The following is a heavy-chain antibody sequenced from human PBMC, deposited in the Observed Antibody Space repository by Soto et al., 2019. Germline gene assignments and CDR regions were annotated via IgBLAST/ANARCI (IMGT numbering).Heavy chain of an antibody. Sequence: QVQLVQSGAEGKRPGASVKVSCRASGYVFNTYGLSWVRQAPGQGLEWMGWITAYSADTNYAQKFKGRVTMTIDTSTNTAYMELRSLRSDDTALYFCARDGSLAGNYEYWGQGTLVTVSS. D-gene: IGHD4-4*01. J-gene: IGHJ4*02. CDR3: ARDGSLAGNYEY. CDR2: ITAYSADT. CDR1: GYVFNTYG. V-gene: IGHV1-18*01.